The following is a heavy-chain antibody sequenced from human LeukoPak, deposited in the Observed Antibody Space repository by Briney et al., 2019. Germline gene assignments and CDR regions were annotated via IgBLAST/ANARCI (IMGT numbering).Heavy chain of an antibody. CDR2: ISGNGGKI. D-gene: IGHD3-22*01. V-gene: IGHV3-23*01. CDR3: AKRDYYDSSGYAPLFDY. CDR1: EFTFSNYA. J-gene: IGHJ4*02. Sequence: WGSLRLSCAASEFTFSNYAMAWVRQAPGEGLEWVSGISGNGGKIYYADSVKGRFTISRDNSKNTLYLQMNSLRGEDTAVYFCAKRDYYDSSGYAPLFDYWGQGTLVTVSP.